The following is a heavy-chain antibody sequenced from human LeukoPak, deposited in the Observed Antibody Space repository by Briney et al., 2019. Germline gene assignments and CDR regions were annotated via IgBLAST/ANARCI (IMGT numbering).Heavy chain of an antibody. CDR2: ISSSSSYI. D-gene: IGHD3-3*01. J-gene: IGHJ3*02. CDR1: GFTFSSYS. CDR3: ARAGVDFGVVIIPDLNDAFDI. Sequence: GGSLRLSCAASGFTFSSYSMNWVRQAPGKGLEWVSSISSSSSYIYYADSVKGRFTISRDNAKNSLYLQMNSLRAEDTAVYYCARAGVDFGVVIIPDLNDAFDIWGQGTMVTVSS. V-gene: IGHV3-21*01.